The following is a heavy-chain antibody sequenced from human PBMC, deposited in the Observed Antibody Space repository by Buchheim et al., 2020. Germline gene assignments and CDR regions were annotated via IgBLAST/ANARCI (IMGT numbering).Heavy chain of an antibody. Sequence: EVQLVESGGGLVQPGGSLRLSCAASGFTFSSYDMHWVRQATGKGLEWVSAIGTAGDTYYSGSVKGRFTISRENAKNSLYLQMNSLRAGDTAVYYCARDIGRSSGWYYYGMDVWGQGTT. V-gene: IGHV3-13*01. CDR3: ARDIGRSSGWYYYGMDV. J-gene: IGHJ6*02. CDR2: IGTAGDT. CDR1: GFTFSSYD. D-gene: IGHD6-19*01.